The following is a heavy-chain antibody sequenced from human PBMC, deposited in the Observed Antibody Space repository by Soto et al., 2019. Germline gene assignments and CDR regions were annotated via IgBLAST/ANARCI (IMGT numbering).Heavy chain of an antibody. CDR3: ARALRGVIVY. Sequence: SETLSLTCTVSGGSISSSSYYWGWIRQPPGKGLEWIGSIYYSGSTYYNPSLKSRVTISVDTSKNQFSLKLSSVTAADTAVYYCARALRGVIVYWGQGTLVTVSS. J-gene: IGHJ4*02. CDR2: IYYSGST. V-gene: IGHV4-39*07. CDR1: GGSISSSSYY. D-gene: IGHD3-10*01.